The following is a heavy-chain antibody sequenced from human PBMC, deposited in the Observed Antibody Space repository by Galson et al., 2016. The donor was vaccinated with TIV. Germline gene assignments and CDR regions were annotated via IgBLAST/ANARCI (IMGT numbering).Heavy chain of an antibody. CDR1: EITVSRNY. D-gene: IGHD3-22*01. Sequence: LRLSCAASEITVSRNYMSWVRQAPGGGLEWVSTIYSSGDTYYADSEKGRFTISRDNSKNTLYLQMSGLRTEDTAVYYCARDRFFDASGYYYYYYGMDVWGQGTTVTVSS. J-gene: IGHJ6*02. CDR3: ARDRFFDASGYYYYYYGMDV. V-gene: IGHV3-66*03. CDR2: IYSSGDT.